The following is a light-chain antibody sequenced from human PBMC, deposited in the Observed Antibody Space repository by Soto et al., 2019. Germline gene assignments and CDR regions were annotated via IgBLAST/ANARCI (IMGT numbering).Light chain of an antibody. CDR1: HAIRTA. V-gene: IGKV1-6*01. Sequence: IQLTLTTSSLYASVGDSVTIICSASHAIRTALGWYQQKQRKVPKXLIYAASSLQSGGPSRFSGSGSGTDGNLIIISLQIEDGVTEEGLLEFRYFWAFNHGTKVDNK. CDR2: AAS. CDR3: LLEFRYFWA. J-gene: IGKJ1*01.